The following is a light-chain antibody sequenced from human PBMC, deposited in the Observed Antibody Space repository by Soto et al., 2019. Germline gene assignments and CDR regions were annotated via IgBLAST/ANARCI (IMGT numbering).Light chain of an antibody. CDR1: QSLLHSNGYNY. Sequence: DIVTTQTPLSLPVTPGEPASISCRSSQSLLHSNGYNYLDWYLQKPGQSPQLLIYLGSNRASGVPDRFSGSGSGTDFTLKISRVEAEDVGVSYCMQALHTPLTFGGGTQVDIK. CDR3: MQALHTPLT. V-gene: IGKV2-28*01. CDR2: LGS. J-gene: IGKJ4*01.